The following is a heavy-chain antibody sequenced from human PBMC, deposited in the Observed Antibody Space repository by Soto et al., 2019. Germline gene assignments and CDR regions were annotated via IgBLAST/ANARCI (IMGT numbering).Heavy chain of an antibody. CDR3: ARHTSNFRYYYYAMDV. V-gene: IGHV5-51*01. CDR2: IYPRDSDT. D-gene: IGHD2-2*01. J-gene: IGHJ6*02. CDR1: GCTFTDYC. Sequence: SLKTPCNGSGCTFTDYCIGRVRQLPRKGLEWMGIIYPRDSDTRYSPSFQVHVTITVDKSTSTAYLQWNTLKASDTAMYYCARHTSNFRYYYYAMDVWGQGTTVTVSS.